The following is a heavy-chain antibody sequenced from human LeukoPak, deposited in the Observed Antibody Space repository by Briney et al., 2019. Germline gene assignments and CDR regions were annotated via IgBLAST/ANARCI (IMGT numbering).Heavy chain of an antibody. CDR3: ARAHCSGGSCYGNYYYYYGMDV. CDR2: IWYDGSNK. D-gene: IGHD2-15*01. CDR1: GFTFSSYG. Sequence: GRSLRLSCAASGFTFSSYGMHWVRQAPGKGLEWVAVIWYDGSNKYHADSVKGRFTISRDNSKNTLYLQMHSLRVEDTAVYYCARAHCSGGSCYGNYYYYYGMDVWGQGTTVTVSS. V-gene: IGHV3-33*01. J-gene: IGHJ6*02.